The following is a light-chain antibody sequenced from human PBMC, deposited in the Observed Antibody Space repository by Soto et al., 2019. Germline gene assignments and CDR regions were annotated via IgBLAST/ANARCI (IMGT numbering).Light chain of an antibody. V-gene: IGKV3-20*01. Sequence: EIVLTQSPGTLSLSPGERATLSCRASQSVRNNYIAWYQQKPGQAPRLLIHGASGRATGIPDRFSGSGSGTDFTLTITRLEPEDFAVYYCQQYGSPPYTFGQGAKLEI. J-gene: IGKJ2*01. CDR1: QSVRNNY. CDR3: QQYGSPPYT. CDR2: GAS.